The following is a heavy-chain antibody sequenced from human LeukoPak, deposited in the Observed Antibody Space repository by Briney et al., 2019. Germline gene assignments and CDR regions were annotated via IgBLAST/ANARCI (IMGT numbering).Heavy chain of an antibody. CDR1: GGTFSSYA. CDR3: AKAGASIAAADFSFDY. V-gene: IGHV1-69*13. D-gene: IGHD6-13*01. CDR2: IIPVFGSA. Sequence: SVKVSCKASGGTFSSYAFNWVRQAPAQGLEWMGRIIPVFGSANYAQKFQGRVTITADESTSTAYMELSSLGSEDTAVYYCAKAGASIAAADFSFDYWGQGTLVTVSS. J-gene: IGHJ4*02.